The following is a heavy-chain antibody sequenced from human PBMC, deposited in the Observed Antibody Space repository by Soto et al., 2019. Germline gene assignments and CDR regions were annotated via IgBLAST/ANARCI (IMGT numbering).Heavy chain of an antibody. CDR2: ISYDGSNE. CDR3: AKAKGGNNGYDFVFDY. Sequence: QVPLVGSGGGVVQPGRSLRLSCAASGFTFSPYGMHWVRQAPGKGLEWVAVISYDGSNEYYADSVKGRFTISRDNSKNTLYLQMNSLRVEDTAVYYCAKAKGGNNGYDFVFDYWGQGALVTVSS. V-gene: IGHV3-30*18. D-gene: IGHD5-12*01. J-gene: IGHJ4*02. CDR1: GFTFSPYG.